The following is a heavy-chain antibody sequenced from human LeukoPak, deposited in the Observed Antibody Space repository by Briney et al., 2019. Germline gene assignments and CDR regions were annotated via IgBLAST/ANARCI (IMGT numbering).Heavy chain of an antibody. CDR1: GYTFSVYY. J-gene: IGHJ4*02. V-gene: IGHV1-2*02. CDR2: VNPTSGDT. CDR3: ARGRGILGRDPNAGDFFDF. D-gene: IGHD5-24*01. Sequence: GASVKVSCKASGYTFSVYYILWVRQAPGQGLEWMGWVNPTSGDTHYAQKFRGRVTMTRDTSTNTAYIELSRLRSDDTAVYYCARGRGILGRDPNAGDFFDFWGQGTLVTVSS.